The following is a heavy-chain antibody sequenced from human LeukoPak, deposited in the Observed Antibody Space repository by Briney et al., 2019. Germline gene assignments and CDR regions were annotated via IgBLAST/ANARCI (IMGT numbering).Heavy chain of an antibody. J-gene: IGHJ4*02. CDR2: ISAYNGNT. CDR3: ARGRSRKWFGEPKEDYFDY. D-gene: IGHD3-10*01. V-gene: IGHV1-18*01. CDR1: GYTFTSYG. Sequence: ASVKVSCKASGYTFTSYGISWVRQAPGQGLEWMGWISAYNGNTNYAQKLQGRDTMTTDTSTSTAYMELRSLRSDDTAVYYCARGRSRKWFGEPKEDYFDYWGQGTLVTVSS.